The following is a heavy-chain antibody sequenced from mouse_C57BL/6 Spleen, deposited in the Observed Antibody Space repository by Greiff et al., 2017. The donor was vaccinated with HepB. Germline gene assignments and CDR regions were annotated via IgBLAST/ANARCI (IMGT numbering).Heavy chain of an antibody. Sequence: VQLQQSGPELVKPGASVKIPCKASGYTFTDYNMDWVKQSHGKSLEWIGDINPNNGGTIYNQKFKGKATLTVDKSSSTAYMELRSRTSEDTAVYYCARGDIDDYEWYFDVWGTGTTVTVSS. CDR2: INPNNGGT. D-gene: IGHD2-4*01. J-gene: IGHJ1*03. V-gene: IGHV1-18*01. CDR3: ARGDIDDYEWYFDV. CDR1: GYTFTDYN.